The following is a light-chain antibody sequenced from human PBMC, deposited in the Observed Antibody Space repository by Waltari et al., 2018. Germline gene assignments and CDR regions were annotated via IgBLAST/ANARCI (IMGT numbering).Light chain of an antibody. V-gene: IGKV1-27*01. J-gene: IGKJ2*01. CDR3: QEYNSAPYT. Sequence: DIQMAQSPSSLSASVGDRVTITCRASQDITHFLVWYQQKPGKAPKLLIYAASILQPGVPSRFSGSVSGTHFTLTISSLQPEDVATYYCQEYNSAPYTFGQGTKLEIK. CDR2: AAS. CDR1: QDITHF.